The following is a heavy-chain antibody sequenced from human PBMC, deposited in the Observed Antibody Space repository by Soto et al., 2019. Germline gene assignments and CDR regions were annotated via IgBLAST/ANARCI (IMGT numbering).Heavy chain of an antibody. V-gene: IGHV4-31*03. D-gene: IGHD1-26*01. J-gene: IGHJ4*02. Sequence: SETLSLTCTVSGGSISSGGYYWSWIRQHPGKGLEWIGYIYYSGSTYYNPSLKSRVTISVDTSKNQFSLKLSSVTAADTAVYYCARASVGAYYFDYWGQGTLVTVSS. CDR1: GGSISSGGYY. CDR2: IYYSGST. CDR3: ARASVGAYYFDY.